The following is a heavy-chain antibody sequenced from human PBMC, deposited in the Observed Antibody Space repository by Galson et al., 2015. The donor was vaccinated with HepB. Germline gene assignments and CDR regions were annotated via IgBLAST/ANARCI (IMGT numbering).Heavy chain of an antibody. Sequence: SLRLSCAASGFTFSTYAMSWVRQAPGKGLEWVSTISGSGVSTYYADSVKGRFTISGDKSKNTLYLQMNSLRAEDTAVYYCAKDLRGDYGGNWMFDYWGQGTLVTVSS. CDR2: ISGSGVST. D-gene: IGHD4-23*01. CDR3: AKDLRGDYGGNWMFDY. V-gene: IGHV3-23*01. CDR1: GFTFSTYA. J-gene: IGHJ4*02.